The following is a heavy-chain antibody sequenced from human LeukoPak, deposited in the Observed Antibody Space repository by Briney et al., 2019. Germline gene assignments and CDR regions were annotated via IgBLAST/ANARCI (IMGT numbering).Heavy chain of an antibody. D-gene: IGHD6-13*01. CDR3: AKAIAAAGRTYGMDV. J-gene: IGHJ6*02. CDR2: ISGSGGST. Sequence: GGSLRPSCAASGFTFSSYAMSWVRQAPGKGLEWVSAISGSGGSTYYADSVKGRFTISRDNSKNTLYLQMNSLRAEDTAVYYCAKAIAAAGRTYGMDVWGQGTTVTVSS. V-gene: IGHV3-23*01. CDR1: GFTFSSYA.